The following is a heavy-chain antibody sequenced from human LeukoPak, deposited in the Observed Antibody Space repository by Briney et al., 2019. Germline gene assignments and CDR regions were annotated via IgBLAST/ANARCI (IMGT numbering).Heavy chain of an antibody. CDR2: INHSGST. CDR1: GGSFSGYY. D-gene: IGHD6-6*01. J-gene: IGHJ6*03. CDR3: ARVRYSSSYYYYYYYMDV. Sequence: SETLSLTCAVYGGSFSGYYWSWRRQPPGKGLEWIGEINHSGSTNYNPSLESRVTISVASSKNQFSLKLSAVTAADTAVYYCARVRYSSSYYYYYYYMDVWGKGTTVTVSS. V-gene: IGHV4-34*01.